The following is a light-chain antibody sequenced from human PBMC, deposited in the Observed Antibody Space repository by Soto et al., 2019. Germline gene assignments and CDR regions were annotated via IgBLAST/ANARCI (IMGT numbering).Light chain of an antibody. CDR3: QQYYSTPIT. CDR1: QSVLYSSTNKKY. J-gene: IGKJ5*01. CDR2: WAS. Sequence: DIVMTQSPDSLTVSLGERATINCKASQSVLYSSTNKKYLTWYQQKPGQPPKLLIYWASTRESGVPDRFSGSGSGTDFTLTINNLQAEDVAVYYCQQYYSTPITFGQGTRLEIK. V-gene: IGKV4-1*01.